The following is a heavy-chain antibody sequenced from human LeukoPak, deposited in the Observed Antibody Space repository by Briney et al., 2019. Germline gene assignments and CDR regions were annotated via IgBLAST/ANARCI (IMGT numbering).Heavy chain of an antibody. CDR1: GGSISSSSYY. Sequence: SETLSLTCTVSGGSISSSSYYWGWIRQPPGKGLEWIGSIYYSGSTYYNPSLKSRVTISVDTSKNQFSLKLSSVTAADTAVYYCARRHSSGWYGDDYWGPRTLVTVSS. V-gene: IGHV4-39*01. CDR3: ARRHSSGWYGDDY. D-gene: IGHD6-13*01. CDR2: IYYSGST. J-gene: IGHJ4*02.